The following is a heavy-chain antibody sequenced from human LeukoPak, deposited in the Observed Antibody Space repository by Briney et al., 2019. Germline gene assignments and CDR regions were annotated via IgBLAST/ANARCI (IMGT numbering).Heavy chain of an antibody. V-gene: IGHV3-30-3*01. Sequence: GGSLRLSCAASGFTFSSYAMHWVRQAPGKGLEWVAVISYDGSNKYYADSVKGRFTISRDNSKNTLYLQMNSLRAEDTAVSYCASPRGHYYDSSGYYFDYWGQGTLVTVSS. CDR2: ISYDGSNK. D-gene: IGHD3-22*01. CDR3: ASPRGHYYDSSGYYFDY. J-gene: IGHJ4*02. CDR1: GFTFSSYA.